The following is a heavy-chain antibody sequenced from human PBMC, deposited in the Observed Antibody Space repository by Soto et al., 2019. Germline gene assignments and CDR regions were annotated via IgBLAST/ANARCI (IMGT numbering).Heavy chain of an antibody. CDR3: VSTRRSSYDY. CDR1: GFTVSGNY. CDR2: IYNGGGT. V-gene: IGHV3-53*02. Sequence: EVQLVETGGGLIQPGGSLRLSCAASGFTVSGNYMSWVRQTPGKGLEWVSVIYNGGGTYYADSVKDRITISRDNSKNKLYLQMSSRRAEDTALYYCVSTRRSSYDYWGQGTPVSVSS. D-gene: IGHD6-6*01. J-gene: IGHJ4*02.